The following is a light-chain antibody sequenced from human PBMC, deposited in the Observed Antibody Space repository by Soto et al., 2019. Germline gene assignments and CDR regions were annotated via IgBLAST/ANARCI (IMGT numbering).Light chain of an antibody. V-gene: IGKV3-15*01. CDR2: DAS. Sequence: EIVLTQSPGTLSSSPGEGATLSCRASQSVSSNLAWYQQKPGQAPRLLIYDASTRATGIPARFSGSGSGTEFTLTISSLHSEDFGVYYCQQRSNWITFGQGTRLEIK. J-gene: IGKJ5*01. CDR3: QQRSNWIT. CDR1: QSVSSN.